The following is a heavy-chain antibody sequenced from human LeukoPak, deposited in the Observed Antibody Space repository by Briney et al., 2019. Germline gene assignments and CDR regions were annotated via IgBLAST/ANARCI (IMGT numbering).Heavy chain of an antibody. V-gene: IGHV4-39*07. CDR1: GGSISSSSYY. J-gene: IGHJ3*02. CDR3: ARDLDYGDLLDAFDI. D-gene: IGHD4-17*01. Sequence: ESGPTLVKPSETLSLTCTVSGGSISSSSYYWGWIRQPPGKGLEWIGSIYTSGSTNYNPSLKSRVTMSVDTSKNQFSLKLSSVTAADTAVYYCARDLDYGDLLDAFDIWGQGTMVTVSS. CDR2: IYTSGST.